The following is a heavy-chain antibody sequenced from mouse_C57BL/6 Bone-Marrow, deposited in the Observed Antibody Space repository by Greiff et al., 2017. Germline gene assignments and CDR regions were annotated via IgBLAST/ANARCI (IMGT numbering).Heavy chain of an antibody. CDR1: GYTFTNYW. V-gene: IGHV1-63*01. CDR3: AKYYDYDWYFDV. Sequence: VQLQESGAELVRPGTSVKMSCKASGYTFTNYWIGWAKQRPGHGLEWIGDLYPGGGYTNYNEKFKGKATLTADKSSSTAYMQFSSLTSEDSAIYYCAKYYDYDWYFDVWGTGTTVTVSS. D-gene: IGHD2-4*01. J-gene: IGHJ1*03. CDR2: LYPGGGYT.